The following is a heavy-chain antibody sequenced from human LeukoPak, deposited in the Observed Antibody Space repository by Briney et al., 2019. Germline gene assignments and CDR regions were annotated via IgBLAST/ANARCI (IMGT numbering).Heavy chain of an antibody. J-gene: IGHJ5*02. Sequence: GESLKISCKGSGYSFTSYWIGWARQMPGKGLEWMGIIYPGDSDTRYSPPSQGQVTTSADKSISTAYLQWSSLKASDTAMYYCARHPDHFDPWGQGTLVTVSS. D-gene: IGHD1-14*01. CDR3: ARHPDHFDP. CDR1: GYSFTSYW. CDR2: IYPGDSDT. V-gene: IGHV5-51*01.